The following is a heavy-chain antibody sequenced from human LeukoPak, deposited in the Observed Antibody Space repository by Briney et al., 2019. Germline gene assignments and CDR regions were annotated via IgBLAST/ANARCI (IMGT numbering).Heavy chain of an antibody. CDR3: ARWAIVGATNAFDI. D-gene: IGHD1-26*01. CDR1: GYSISSGYY. Sequence: SETLSLTCTVSGYSISSGYYWGWIRHPPGKGLEWIGSIYHSGSTYYNPSLKSRVTISVDTSKNQFSLKLSSVTAADTAVYYCARWAIVGATNAFDIWGQGTMVTVSS. V-gene: IGHV4-38-2*02. J-gene: IGHJ3*02. CDR2: IYHSGST.